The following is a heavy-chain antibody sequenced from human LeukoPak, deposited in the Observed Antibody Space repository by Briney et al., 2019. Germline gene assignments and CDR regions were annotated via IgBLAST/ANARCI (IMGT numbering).Heavy chain of an antibody. CDR3: ARESTTVTLLYYYYYMDV. J-gene: IGHJ6*03. V-gene: IGHV7-4-1*02. CDR2: INTNTGNP. Sequence: ASVKVSCKASGYTFTSYAMNWVRQAPGQGLEWMGWINTNTGNPTYAQGFTGRFVFSLDTSVSTAYLQISSLKAEDTAVYYCARESTTVTLLYYYYYMDVWGKGTTVTVSS. D-gene: IGHD4-11*01. CDR1: GYTFTSYA.